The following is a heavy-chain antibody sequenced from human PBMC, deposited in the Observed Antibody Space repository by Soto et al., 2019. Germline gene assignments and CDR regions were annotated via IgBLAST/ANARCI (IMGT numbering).Heavy chain of an antibody. V-gene: IGHV4-30-4*01. CDR3: ARDLRGSGGDPLEWFDP. J-gene: IGHJ5*02. Sequence: SEKLSLPCTVSAGSLSPGGYYLCCILLPQGKGLEWIGYIYYSGSTYYNPSLKSRVTISVDTSKNQFSLKLSSVTAADTAVYYCARDLRGSGGDPLEWFDPWGQGTLVTVS. CDR1: AGSLSPGGYY. CDR2: IYYSGST. D-gene: IGHD2-21*02.